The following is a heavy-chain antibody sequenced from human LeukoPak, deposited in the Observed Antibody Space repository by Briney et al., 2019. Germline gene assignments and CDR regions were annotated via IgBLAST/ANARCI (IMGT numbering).Heavy chain of an antibody. J-gene: IGHJ5*02. Sequence: GGSLRLSCAASGFTFSSYAMSWVRQAPGKGLEGVSAISGSGGSTYYADFVKGRFTISRDNSKNTLYLQMNSLRAEDTAVYYCAKDRSQGIAGINWFAPWGQGTLVTVSS. CDR3: AKDRSQGIAGINWFAP. CDR1: GFTFSSYA. D-gene: IGHD6-13*01. V-gene: IGHV3-23*01. CDR2: ISGSGGST.